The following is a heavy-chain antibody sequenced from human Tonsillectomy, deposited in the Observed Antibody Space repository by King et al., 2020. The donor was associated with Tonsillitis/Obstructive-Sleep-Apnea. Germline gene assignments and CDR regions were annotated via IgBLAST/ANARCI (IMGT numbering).Heavy chain of an antibody. CDR3: AKVDCSSTSCYAFDI. CDR2: ISSNGGTT. Sequence: VQLVESGGGLVQPGGSLRLSCSASGFTFSDYAMHWVRQAPGKGLEYVSAISSNGGTTYYADSVKGRFSISRDDSKNTLYLQMSSLRAEETAVYYCAKVDCSSTSCYAFDIWGQGTMVTVSS. CDR1: GFTFSDYA. V-gene: IGHV3-64D*06. J-gene: IGHJ3*02. D-gene: IGHD2-2*01.